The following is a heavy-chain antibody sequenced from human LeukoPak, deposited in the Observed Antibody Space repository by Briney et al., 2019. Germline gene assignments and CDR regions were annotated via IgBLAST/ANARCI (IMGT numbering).Heavy chain of an antibody. CDR3: ARVLYYYASVSYNYYMDV. J-gene: IGHJ6*03. Sequence: QSGGSLRLSCAVSGFIVTGNYMTWVRLAPGKGLEWVSTIYSGGTTFYTDSVRGRFTISRDNSKNTLYLQMNSLRAEDAAIYYCARVLYYYASVSYNYYMDVWGKGTTVTISS. D-gene: IGHD3-10*01. V-gene: IGHV3-53*01. CDR1: GFIVTGNY. CDR2: IYSGGTT.